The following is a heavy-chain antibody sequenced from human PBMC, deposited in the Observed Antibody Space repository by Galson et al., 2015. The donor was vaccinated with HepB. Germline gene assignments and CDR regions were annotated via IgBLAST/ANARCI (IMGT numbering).Heavy chain of an antibody. CDR1: GFTVSSNY. J-gene: IGHJ4*02. Sequence: SLRLSCAASGFTVSSNYMSWVRQAPGKGLEWVSVIYSGGSTYYADSVKGRFTISRDNSKNTLYLQMNSLRAEDTAVYYCARGIRGYSYGRCFDYWGQGTLVTVSS. CDR2: IYSGGST. CDR3: ARGIRGYSYGRCFDY. D-gene: IGHD5-18*01. V-gene: IGHV3-66*01.